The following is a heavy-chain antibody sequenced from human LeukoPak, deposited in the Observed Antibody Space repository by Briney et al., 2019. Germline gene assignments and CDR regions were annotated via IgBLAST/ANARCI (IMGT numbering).Heavy chain of an antibody. CDR2: INPNSGGT. D-gene: IGHD1-26*01. V-gene: IGHV1-2*02. CDR1: GYTFTGYY. Sequence: ASVKVSCKASGYTFTGYYMHWVRQAPGQGLEWMGWINPNSGGTNYAQKFQGRVTLTRDTSISTAYMELSRLRSDDTAVYYCARGPDTRMMELRDYWGLGTLVTVSS. CDR3: ARGPDTRMMELRDY. J-gene: IGHJ4*02.